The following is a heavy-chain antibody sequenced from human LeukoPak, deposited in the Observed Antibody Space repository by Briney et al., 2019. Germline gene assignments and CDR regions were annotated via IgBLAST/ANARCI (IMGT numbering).Heavy chain of an antibody. Sequence: ASVKVSCKASGYTFTGYYMHWVRQAPGQGLEWMGWINPNSGGTNYAQKFQGRVTMTRDTSISTAYMELSRLRSDDTAVYYCARVRDRITMVRGVIMFDYWGQGTLVTVSS. CDR1: GYTFTGYY. CDR3: ARVRDRITMVRGVIMFDY. J-gene: IGHJ4*02. V-gene: IGHV1-2*02. CDR2: INPNSGGT. D-gene: IGHD3-10*01.